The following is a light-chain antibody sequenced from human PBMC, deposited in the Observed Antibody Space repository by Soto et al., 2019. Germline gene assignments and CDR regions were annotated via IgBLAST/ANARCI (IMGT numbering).Light chain of an antibody. V-gene: IGKV3-20*01. CDR2: AAS. J-gene: IGKJ2*03. CDR3: QKYDTSPYS. CDR1: ESIASTF. Sequence: EIVLTQSPGTLSLSPGERATLSCRASESIASTFLAWYQQRPGQAPRLLIYAASSRATGIPDRFGGSGSGTDFTLTISRLEPEDFAVYYCQKYDTSPYSFGQGTKLEIK.